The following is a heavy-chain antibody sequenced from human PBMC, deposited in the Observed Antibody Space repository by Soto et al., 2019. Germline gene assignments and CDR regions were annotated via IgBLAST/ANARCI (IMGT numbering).Heavy chain of an antibody. CDR1: GGSFSGYY. Sequence: SETLSLTCAVYGGSFSGYYWSWIRQPPGKGLGWIGEINHSGSTNYNPSLKSRVTISVDTSKNQFSLKLSSVTAADTAVYYCARGLFTVVVPAPHYYYYMDVWGKGTTVTVSS. J-gene: IGHJ6*03. V-gene: IGHV4-34*01. CDR2: INHSGST. CDR3: ARGLFTVVVPAPHYYYYMDV. D-gene: IGHD2-2*01.